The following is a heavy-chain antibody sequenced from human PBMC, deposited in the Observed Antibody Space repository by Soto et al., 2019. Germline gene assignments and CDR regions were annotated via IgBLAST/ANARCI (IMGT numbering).Heavy chain of an antibody. D-gene: IGHD4-17*01. Sequence: SETLSLTCTVSGGSISSGSYYWDWIRQPPGKGLEWIGSFYYSGSTYYNPSLKSRVTISVDTSKNQFSLKLSSVTATDTAVYYCARQPTTVTTVGAFDIWGQGTMVTVSS. CDR2: FYYSGST. CDR1: GGSISSGSYY. CDR3: ARQPTTVTTVGAFDI. V-gene: IGHV4-39*01. J-gene: IGHJ3*02.